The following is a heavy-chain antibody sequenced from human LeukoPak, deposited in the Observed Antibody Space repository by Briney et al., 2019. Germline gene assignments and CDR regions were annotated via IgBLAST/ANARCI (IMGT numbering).Heavy chain of an antibody. CDR2: INHSGST. Sequence: SETLSLTCAVYGGSFSGYYWSWIRQPPGKGLEWIGEINHSGSTNYNPSLKSRVTISVDTSKNQFSLKLGSVTAADTAVYYCARDVRDYYYGMDVWGQGTTVTVSS. J-gene: IGHJ6*02. CDR3: ARDVRDYYYGMDV. CDR1: GGSFSGYY. V-gene: IGHV4-34*01.